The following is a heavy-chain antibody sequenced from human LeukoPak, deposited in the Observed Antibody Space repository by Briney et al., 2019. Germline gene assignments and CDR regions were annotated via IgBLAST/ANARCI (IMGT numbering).Heavy chain of an antibody. CDR3: ARETSLAGFASGLGFNY. CDR1: GATISSWY. CDR2: IYGSGNT. V-gene: IGHV4-59*01. D-gene: IGHD6-19*01. Sequence: SETLSLTCTVSGATISSWYWSWIRQPPGKGLEWIGYIYGSGNTNYNPSLKSRVTMSIDTSKNQFSLMLTSVTAADTATYYCARETSLAGFASGLGFNYWGQGILVTVSS. J-gene: IGHJ4*02.